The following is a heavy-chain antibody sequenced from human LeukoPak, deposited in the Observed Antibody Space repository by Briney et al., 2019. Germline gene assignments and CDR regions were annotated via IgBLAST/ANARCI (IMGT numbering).Heavy chain of an antibody. J-gene: IGHJ4*02. CDR1: GFTFSSYA. CDR3: AKDRGTFGVVDY. V-gene: IGHV3-23*01. D-gene: IGHD3-3*01. CDR2: VSGSGSST. Sequence: GGSLRLSCAPSGFTFSSYAMSWVRQAPGKGLEWVSVVSGSGSSTYYADSVKGRFTISRDNSKNTLHLQMNSLRAEDTAVYHCAKDRGTFGVVDYWGQGTLVTVSS.